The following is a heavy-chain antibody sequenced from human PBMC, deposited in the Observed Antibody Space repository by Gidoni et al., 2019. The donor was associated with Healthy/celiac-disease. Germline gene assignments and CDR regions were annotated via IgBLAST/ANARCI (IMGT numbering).Heavy chain of an antibody. CDR2: ISYDGSSK. Sequence: QVQLVESGAGVVQTGRSLRLACAAAGFTFSNYGMHWVRQAPGKGLDWVALISYDGSSKYYADSVEGRFTISRDNSKNTLYLQMHSLTAEDTAVYYCARDKGIAAANFDYWGQGTLVTVSP. V-gene: IGHV3-30*03. D-gene: IGHD6-13*01. J-gene: IGHJ4*02. CDR3: ARDKGIAAANFDY. CDR1: GFTFSNYG.